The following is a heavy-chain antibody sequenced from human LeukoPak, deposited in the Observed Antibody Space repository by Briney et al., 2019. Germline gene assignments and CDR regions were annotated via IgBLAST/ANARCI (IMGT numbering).Heavy chain of an antibody. D-gene: IGHD2-21*02. V-gene: IGHV5-51*01. CDR2: VYPGDSDT. J-gene: IGHJ3*02. Sequence: GESLKISCKDSGYNFTNYWIGWVRQMPGKGLEWMGIVYPGDSDTKYSPSFLGRVTISADKSISTAYLQWSSLKASDTAMYFCARLWRSDLVVAAMPSAFDIWGQGTMVTVSS. CDR3: ARLWRSDLVVAAMPSAFDI. CDR1: GYNFTNYW.